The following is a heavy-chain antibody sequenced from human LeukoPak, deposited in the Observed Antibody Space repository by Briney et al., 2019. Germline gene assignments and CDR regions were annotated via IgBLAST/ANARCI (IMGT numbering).Heavy chain of an antibody. V-gene: IGHV4-38-2*02. D-gene: IGHD2-15*01. Sequence: PSETLSLTCTVSGYSISSGYYWGWIRQPPGKGLEWIGSIYHGRNTYYNPSLKNRLTISIDTSKNQFSLKPSSVTAADTAVYYCAREGGSASSEVYWGQGTLVTVSS. CDR2: IYHGRNT. CDR3: AREGGSASSEVY. J-gene: IGHJ4*02. CDR1: GYSISSGYY.